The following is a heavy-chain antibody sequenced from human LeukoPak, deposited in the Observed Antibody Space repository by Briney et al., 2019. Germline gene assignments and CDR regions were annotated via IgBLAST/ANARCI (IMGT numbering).Heavy chain of an antibody. CDR1: GYTFTSYA. Sequence: ASVKVSCKASGYTFTSYAMHWVRQAPGQRLEWMGWINAGYGNTKYSQKFQGRVTITRDTSASTAYMELSSLRSEDTAVYYCARGYIAAAYYYGMDVWGKGTMVTVSS. CDR2: INAGYGNT. J-gene: IGHJ6*04. V-gene: IGHV1-3*01. D-gene: IGHD6-13*01. CDR3: ARGYIAAAYYYGMDV.